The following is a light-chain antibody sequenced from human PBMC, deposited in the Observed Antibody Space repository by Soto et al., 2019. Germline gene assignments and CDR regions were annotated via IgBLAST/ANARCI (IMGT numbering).Light chain of an antibody. V-gene: IGKV3-11*01. CDR1: QSVSGY. Sequence: EMVLTQSPATLSLSPGNRATLSCRASQSVSGYLAWYQQKPCQAPRLLIYDASNRATGIPARFSGRGSGTDFTLTITSLEPDDFAVYYCQQRSNWPSTFGGGTKVEI. CDR2: DAS. J-gene: IGKJ4*01. CDR3: QQRSNWPST.